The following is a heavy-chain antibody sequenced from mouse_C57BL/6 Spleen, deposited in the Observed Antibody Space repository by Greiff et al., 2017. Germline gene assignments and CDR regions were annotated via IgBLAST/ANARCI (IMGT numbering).Heavy chain of an antibody. V-gene: IGHV3-6*01. Sequence: EVKLQESGPGLVKPSQSLSLTCSVTGYSITSGYYWNWIRQFPGNKLEWMGYISYDGSNNYNPSLKNRISITRDTSKNQFFLKLNSVTTEDTATYYCARVRYYGSSYEGGYFDVWDTGTTVTVSS. CDR2: ISYDGSN. J-gene: IGHJ1*03. CDR3: ARVRYYGSSYEGGYFDV. D-gene: IGHD1-1*01. CDR1: GYSITSGYY.